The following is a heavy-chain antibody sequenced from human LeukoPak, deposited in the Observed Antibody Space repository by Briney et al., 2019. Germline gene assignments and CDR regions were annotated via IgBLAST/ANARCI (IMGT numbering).Heavy chain of an antibody. J-gene: IGHJ4*02. CDR1: GFTFSSYA. V-gene: IGHV3-7*01. CDR3: ARDSGRLDY. Sequence: GRSLRLSCAASGFTFSSYAMHWVRQAPGKGLEWVANIKQDGSEKYYVDSVKGRFTISRDNAKNSLYLQMNSLRAEDTAVYYCARDSGRLDYWGQGTLVTVSS. D-gene: IGHD6-25*01. CDR2: IKQDGSEK.